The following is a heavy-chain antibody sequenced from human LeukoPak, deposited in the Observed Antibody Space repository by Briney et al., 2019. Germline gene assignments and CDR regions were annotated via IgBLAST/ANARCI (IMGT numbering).Heavy chain of an antibody. J-gene: IGHJ4*02. Sequence: GASVKVSCKASGGTFSSYAISWVRQAPGQGLEWMGGIIPIFGTANYAQKFQGRVTITTDESTSTAYMELSSLRSEDTAVYYCARDSRQYSNESYWGQGTLVTVSS. D-gene: IGHD5-18*01. CDR1: GGTFSSYA. CDR3: ARDSRQYSNESY. V-gene: IGHV1-69*05. CDR2: IIPIFGTA.